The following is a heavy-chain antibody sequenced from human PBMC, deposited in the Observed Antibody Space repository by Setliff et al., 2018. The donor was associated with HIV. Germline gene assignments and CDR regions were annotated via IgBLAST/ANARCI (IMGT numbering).Heavy chain of an antibody. J-gene: IGHJ4*02. V-gene: IGHV3-33*08. CDR2: IWFDGNKK. CDR1: GFRFRSYG. CDR3: ARVQQQLLQEDDYFDY. Sequence: GGSLRLSCAASGFRFRSYGMHWVRQAPGKGLEWVVIIWFDGNKKYYADSVKGRFTISRDNFRNTLYLQMNSLRPEDTAVYYCARVQQQLLQEDDYFDYWGQGTLVTVSS. D-gene: IGHD6-13*01.